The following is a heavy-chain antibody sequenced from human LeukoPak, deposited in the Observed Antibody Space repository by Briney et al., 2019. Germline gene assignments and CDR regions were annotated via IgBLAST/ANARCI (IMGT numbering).Heavy chain of an antibody. D-gene: IGHD6-13*01. V-gene: IGHV4-39*07. J-gene: IGHJ3*02. CDR1: GGSISSSSYF. Sequence: SETLSLTCIVSGGSISSSSYFWGWIRQPPGKGLEWIGSIYTSGSTNYNPSLKSRVTISVDTSKNQFSLKLSSVTAADTAVYYCARGSSWPDAFDIWGQGTMVTVSS. CDR2: IYTSGST. CDR3: ARGSSWPDAFDI.